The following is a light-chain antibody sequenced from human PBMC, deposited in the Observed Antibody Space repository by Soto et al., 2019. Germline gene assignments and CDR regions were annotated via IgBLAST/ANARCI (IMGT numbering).Light chain of an antibody. V-gene: IGKV3-20*01. J-gene: IGKJ1*01. CDR2: GAS. CDR3: QQYGSSPRT. Sequence: EIVLTQSPGTLSLSPGERATLSCRASQSVSSSYLAWYQQKPGQAPRLLIYGASSRATGIPDRFSGSGSGTDFTLTIIRLEPEDFAVDYCQQYGSSPRTFGQGTKVEIK. CDR1: QSVSSSY.